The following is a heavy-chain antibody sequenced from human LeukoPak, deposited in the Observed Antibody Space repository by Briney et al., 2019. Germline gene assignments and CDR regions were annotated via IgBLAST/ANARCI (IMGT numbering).Heavy chain of an antibody. V-gene: IGHV4-34*01. J-gene: IGHJ3*02. CDR3: ARAPSICINGVCYTFQRVLNAFDI. D-gene: IGHD2-8*01. Sequence: PSETLSLTCAVYGGSFSGYYWSWIRQPPGKGLEWIGEINHSGSTNYNPSLKSRVTISVDTSKNQFSLKLSSVTAADTAVYYCARAPSICINGVCYTFQRVLNAFDIWGQGTMVTVSS. CDR2: INHSGST. CDR1: GGSFSGYY.